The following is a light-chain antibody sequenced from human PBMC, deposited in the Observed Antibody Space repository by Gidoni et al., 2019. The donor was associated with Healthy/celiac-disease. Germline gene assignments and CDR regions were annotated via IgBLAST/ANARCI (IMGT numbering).Light chain of an antibody. J-gene: IGLJ1*01. V-gene: IGLV3-1*01. CDR2: QDS. CDR1: KLGDKY. Sequence: SYELTQPPSVSVSPGQTASITCSGDKLGDKYACCYQQKPGQSPVLVIYQDSKRPSGIPERFSFSNSGNTATLTISGTQAMDEADYYCQAWDSSTAVYVFGTGTKVTVL. CDR3: QAWDSSTAVYV.